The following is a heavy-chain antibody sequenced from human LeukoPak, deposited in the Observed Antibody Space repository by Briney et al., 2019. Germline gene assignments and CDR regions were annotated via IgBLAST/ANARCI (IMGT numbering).Heavy chain of an antibody. CDR1: GVSFSGYY. J-gene: IGHJ4*02. CDR2: INQSGST. Sequence: SETLSLTCAVYGVSFSGYYWSWVRQPPGKGLEGMGEINQSGSTNYHPSLKTRFTISGDTSKNQFSLKLSSVTAVDTAVYDVARGPPPPTYYYDSSGYYYFDYWGQGTLVTVSS. CDR3: ARGPPPPTYYYDSSGYYYFDY. V-gene: IGHV4-34*01. D-gene: IGHD3-22*01.